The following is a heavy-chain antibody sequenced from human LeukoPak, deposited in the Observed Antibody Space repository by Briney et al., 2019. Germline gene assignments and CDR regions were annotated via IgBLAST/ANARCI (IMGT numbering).Heavy chain of an antibody. D-gene: IGHD2-2*01. V-gene: IGHV4-34*01. Sequence: SETLSLTCAVYGGSFSAYYWSWIRQPPGKGLEWIGEINHSGRTNYNPSLKSRVTISVDTSKNQISLKLSSVTAADTAVYYCASGLGYCSSTSCYEPPYYYYMDVWGKGTTVTISS. CDR2: INHSGRT. CDR3: ASGLGYCSSTSCYEPPYYYYMDV. CDR1: GGSFSAYY. J-gene: IGHJ6*03.